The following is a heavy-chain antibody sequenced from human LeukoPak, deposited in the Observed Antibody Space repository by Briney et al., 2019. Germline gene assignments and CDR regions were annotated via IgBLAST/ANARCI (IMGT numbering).Heavy chain of an antibody. Sequence: PGGSLRLSCAASGFTFDDYGMSWVRQAPGKGLEWVSGINWNGGSTGYADSVKGRFTISRDNAKNSLYLQMNSLRAEDTAVYYCARGAVSGYYDILTGYLGQYYFDYWGQGTLVTVSS. CDR3: ARGAVSGYYDILTGYLGQYYFDY. CDR2: INWNGGST. D-gene: IGHD3-9*01. J-gene: IGHJ4*02. V-gene: IGHV3-20*04. CDR1: GFTFDDYG.